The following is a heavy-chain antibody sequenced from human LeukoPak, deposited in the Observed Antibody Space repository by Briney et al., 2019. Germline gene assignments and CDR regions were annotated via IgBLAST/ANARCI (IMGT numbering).Heavy chain of an antibody. J-gene: IGHJ4*02. D-gene: IGHD6-13*01. CDR1: GFTFSSYD. CDR3: ARVSHSSSWLSFDY. CDR2: IGTAGDT. V-gene: IGHV3-13*01. Sequence: GGSLRLSCAASGFTFSSYDMHWVRQATGKGLEWVSAIGTAGDTYYPGSVKGRFTISREDAKNSLYLQMNSLRAGDTAVYYCARVSHSSSWLSFDYWGQGTLVTVSS.